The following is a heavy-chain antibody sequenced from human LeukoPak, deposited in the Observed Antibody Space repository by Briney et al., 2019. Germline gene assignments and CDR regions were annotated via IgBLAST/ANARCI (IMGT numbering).Heavy chain of an antibody. Sequence: ASVKLSCTASGYTLTELSMHWVRQAPGKGLEWMGGFDPEDGETIYAQKFQGRVTMTEDTSTDTAYMELSSLRSEDTAVYYCASRYYYDSSGYYQNWGQGTLVTVSS. CDR1: GYTLTELS. CDR2: FDPEDGET. J-gene: IGHJ4*02. V-gene: IGHV1-24*01. D-gene: IGHD3-22*01. CDR3: ASRYYYDSSGYYQN.